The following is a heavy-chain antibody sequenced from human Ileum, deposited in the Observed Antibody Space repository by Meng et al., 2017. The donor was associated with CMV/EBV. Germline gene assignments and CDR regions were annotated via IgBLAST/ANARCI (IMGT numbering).Heavy chain of an antibody. CDR3: ARTQDCSATSCYTGFDP. V-gene: IGHV4-39*07. CDR2: IYYSGST. Sequence: SETLSLTCTVSGGSISSSSYYWGWIRQPPGKGLEWIGSIYYSGSTYYNPSLKSRVTISVDTSKNQFSLKLSSVTAADTAVYYCARTQDCSATSCYTGFDPWGQGTLVTVSS. D-gene: IGHD2-2*01. J-gene: IGHJ5*02. CDR1: GGSISSSSYY.